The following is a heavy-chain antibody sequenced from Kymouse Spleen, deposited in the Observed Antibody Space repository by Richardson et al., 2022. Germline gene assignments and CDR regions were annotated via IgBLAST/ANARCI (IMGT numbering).Heavy chain of an antibody. J-gene: IGHJ4*02. CDR2: IYYSGST. D-gene: IGHD5-18,IGHD5-18*01. V-gene: IGHV4-39*01. Sequence: QLQLQESGPGLVKPSETLSLTCTVSGGSISSSSYYWGWIRQPPGKGLEWIGSIYYSGSTYYNPSLKSRVTISVDTSKNQFSLKLSSVTAADTAVYYCAGVDTAMVIDYWGQGTLVTVSS. CDR3: AGVDTAMVIDY. CDR1: GGSISSSSYY.